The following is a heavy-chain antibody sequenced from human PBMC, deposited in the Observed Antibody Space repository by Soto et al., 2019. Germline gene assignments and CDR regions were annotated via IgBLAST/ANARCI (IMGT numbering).Heavy chain of an antibody. V-gene: IGHV4-59*01. Sequence: SETLSLTCSVSGGSIRNVYWSWIRQSPGKRLEWIGFIFHSENAKYNPSLKSRVTMSIDTSRNQISLSLDSVTAADTAIYFCARAHAPTLPFDSWGQGTLVTVSS. D-gene: IGHD2-15*01. CDR3: ARAHAPTLPFDS. CDR1: GGSIRNVY. CDR2: IFHSENA. J-gene: IGHJ4*01.